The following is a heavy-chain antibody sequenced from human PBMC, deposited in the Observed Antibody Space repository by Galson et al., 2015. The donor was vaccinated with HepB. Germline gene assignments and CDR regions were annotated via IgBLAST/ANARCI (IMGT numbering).Heavy chain of an antibody. CDR2: ISGGGSHT. D-gene: IGHD2-2*01. CDR1: GFTFSNYA. J-gene: IGHJ4*02. CDR3: AKRSSSTSGYFDC. Sequence: SLRLSCAASGFTFSNYAMSWVRQAPGKGLEWVSLISGGGSHTYYADSVKGRFTVSRDNSQNPRYLQMNSLRAEDTAVYYCAKRSSSTSGYFDCWGQGTLVTVSS. V-gene: IGHV3-23*01.